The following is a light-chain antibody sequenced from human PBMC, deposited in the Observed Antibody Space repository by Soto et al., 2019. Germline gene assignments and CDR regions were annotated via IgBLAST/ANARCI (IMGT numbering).Light chain of an antibody. Sequence: EIVLTQSPGTLSLSPVERATLSCRASQSVSSNYLAWYQQIPGQAPRLLIYGVSSRAAGIPDRFSGSGSGTDFTLTINRPEPEDFAVYYCQQYHNTLITFGQGTRLEIK. CDR1: QSVSSNY. CDR3: QQYHNTLIT. CDR2: GVS. V-gene: IGKV3-20*01. J-gene: IGKJ5*01.